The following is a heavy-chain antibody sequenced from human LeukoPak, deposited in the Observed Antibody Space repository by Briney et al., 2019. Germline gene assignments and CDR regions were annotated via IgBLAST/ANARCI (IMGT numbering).Heavy chain of an antibody. Sequence: GGFLRLSCAASGFTFSSYAMTWVRQAPGKGLEWVSTIVGSGGGTYYADSVKGRFTISRDNSKSTLSLQMNSLRAEDTAVYYCARGKAAGQVDLFDTWGQGTLVTVSS. J-gene: IGHJ5*02. CDR1: GFTFSSYA. V-gene: IGHV3-23*01. CDR2: IVGSGGGT. CDR3: ARGKAAGQVDLFDT. D-gene: IGHD6-13*01.